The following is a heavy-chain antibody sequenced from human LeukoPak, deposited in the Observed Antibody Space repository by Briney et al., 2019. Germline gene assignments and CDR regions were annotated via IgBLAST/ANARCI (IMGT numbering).Heavy chain of an antibody. J-gene: IGHJ3*02. V-gene: IGHV3-9*01. CDR3: AKARSFHHAFDI. CDR2: ISWNSGSI. CDR1: GFTFDDYA. Sequence: PGESLRLSCAASGFTFDDYAMHWVRQAPGKGLEWVSGISWNSGSIGYADSVKGRFTISRDNAKNSLYLQMNSLRAEDTALYYCAKARSFHHAFDIWGQGTMVTVSS.